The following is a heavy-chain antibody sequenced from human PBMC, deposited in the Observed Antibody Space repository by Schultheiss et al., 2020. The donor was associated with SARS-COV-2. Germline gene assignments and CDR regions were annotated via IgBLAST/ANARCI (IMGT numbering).Heavy chain of an antibody. CDR3: ARELGIWSSFDY. CDR2: ILYDGSNK. V-gene: IGHV3-30*03. Sequence: GGSLRLSCAASGFTFSSYSMNWVRQAPGKGLEWVAVILYDGSNKYYADSVKGRLTISRDNSKNTLYLQMNSLRAEDTAVYYCARELGIWSSFDYWGQGTLVTVSS. CDR1: GFTFSSYS. J-gene: IGHJ4*02. D-gene: IGHD7-27*01.